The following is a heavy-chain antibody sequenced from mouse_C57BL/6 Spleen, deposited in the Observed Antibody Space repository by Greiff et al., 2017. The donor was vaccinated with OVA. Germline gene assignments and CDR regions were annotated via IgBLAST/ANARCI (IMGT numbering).Heavy chain of an antibody. J-gene: IGHJ2*01. V-gene: IGHV1-76*01. CDR2: IYPGSGNT. Sequence: VQLQQSGAELVRPGASVKLSCKASGYTFTDYYINWVKQRPGQGLEWIGRIYPGSGNTYYNEKFKGKATLTADTSSSTAYMQLSSLTSEDSAVYYCARTWRYGRYFDDWGQGTTLTVSS. CDR1: GYTFTDYY. D-gene: IGHD2-1*01. CDR3: ARTWRYGRYFDD.